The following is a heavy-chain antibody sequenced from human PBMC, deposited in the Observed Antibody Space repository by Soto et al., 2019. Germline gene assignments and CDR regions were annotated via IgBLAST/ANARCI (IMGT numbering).Heavy chain of an antibody. V-gene: IGHV3-23*01. CDR2: SSDRRTGNT. CDR1: GFTFSSYT. CDR3: TTWLTAHFDY. D-gene: IGHD2-21*02. J-gene: IGHJ4*02. Sequence: RGSLRLSCAASGFTFSSYTLNWVRRAPGKGLEWVATSSDRRTGNTHYSDSVRGRFTLSRDYSRNILFLQMDSLRADDTALYYCTTWLTAHFDYWGRGTQVTVSS.